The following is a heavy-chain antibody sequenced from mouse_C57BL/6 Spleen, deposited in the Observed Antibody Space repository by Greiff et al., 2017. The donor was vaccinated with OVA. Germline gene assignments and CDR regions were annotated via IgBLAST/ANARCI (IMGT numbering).Heavy chain of an antibody. CDR1: GFTFSDYG. Sequence: EVNVVESGGGLVKPGGSLKLSCAASGFTFSDYGMHWVRQAPEKGLEWVAYISSGSSTIYYADTVKGRFTISRDNAKNTLFLQMTSLRSEDTAMYYCARGPYYAMDYWGQGTSVTVSS. V-gene: IGHV5-17*01. CDR3: ARGPYYAMDY. CDR2: ISSGSSTI. J-gene: IGHJ4*01.